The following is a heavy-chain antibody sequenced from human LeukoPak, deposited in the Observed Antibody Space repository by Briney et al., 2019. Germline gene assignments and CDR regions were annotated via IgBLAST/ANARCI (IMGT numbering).Heavy chain of an antibody. CDR2: IYYSGST. CDR3: ARVPRYSSGWRYGMDV. CDR1: GGSISRYY. V-gene: IGHV4-59*01. J-gene: IGHJ6*02. Sequence: SETLSLTCTVSGGSISRYYWSWIRQPPGKGLEWIGYIYYSGSTNYKPSLKSRVTISVDTSKNQYSLKLSSVTAADTAVYYCARVPRYSSGWRYGMDVWGQGTTVTVSS. D-gene: IGHD6-19*01.